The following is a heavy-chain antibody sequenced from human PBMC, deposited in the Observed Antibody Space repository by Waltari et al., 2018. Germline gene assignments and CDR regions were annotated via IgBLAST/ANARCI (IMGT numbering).Heavy chain of an antibody. V-gene: IGHV4-59*01. Sequence: QVQLQESGPGLVKPSETLSLTCTVSGGSISSSYWSWIRPPPGKGLEWIGYIYYSGSTNYNPSLKSRVTISVDTSKNQFSLKLSSVTAADTAVYYCARVLVRGVAQYYFDYWGQGTLVTVSS. D-gene: IGHD3-10*01. CDR2: IYYSGST. CDR3: ARVLVRGVAQYYFDY. J-gene: IGHJ4*02. CDR1: GGSISSSY.